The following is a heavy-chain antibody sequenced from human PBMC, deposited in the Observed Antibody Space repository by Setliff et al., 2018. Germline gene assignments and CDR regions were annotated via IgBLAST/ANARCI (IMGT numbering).Heavy chain of an antibody. CDR3: ARDRRIAARLHYYYYMDV. CDR2: IYTSWST. Sequence: SETLSLTCTVSGGSISNTYYYWSWIRQPAGKGLEWIGHIYTSWSTNYNPSLKSRVTISVDTSKNQFSLKLSSVTAADTAVYYCARDRRIAARLHYYYYMDVWGKGTTVTVSS. J-gene: IGHJ6*03. D-gene: IGHD6-13*01. V-gene: IGHV4-61*09. CDR1: GGSISNTYYY.